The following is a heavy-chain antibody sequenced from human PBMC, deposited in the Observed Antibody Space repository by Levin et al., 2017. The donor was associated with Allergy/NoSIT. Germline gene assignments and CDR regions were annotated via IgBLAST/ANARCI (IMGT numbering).Heavy chain of an antibody. J-gene: IGHJ4*02. CDR1: GFPFDRYS. Sequence: GGSLRLSCTASGFPFDRYSMYWVRQAPGRGLEWVSLASWVPGRTHYGDSVKGRFTIARDNSKSSLYLQMNSLRTEDSALYYCVKEHVTGWPALDHWGQGTLVTVSS. CDR2: ASWVPGRT. CDR3: VKEHVTGWPALDH. V-gene: IGHV3-43*01. D-gene: IGHD1-20*01.